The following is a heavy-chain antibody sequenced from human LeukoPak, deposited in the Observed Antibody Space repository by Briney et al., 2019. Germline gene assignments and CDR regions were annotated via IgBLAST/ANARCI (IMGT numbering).Heavy chain of an antibody. Sequence: PSETLSLTCAVYGGSFSGYYWSWIRQPSGKGLEWIGEINHSGSTNYNPSLKSRVTISVDTSKNQFSLKLSSVTAADTAVYYCARERAIYDFWSGSSNPGGFDPWGQGTLVTVSS. CDR3: ARERAIYDFWSGSSNPGGFDP. D-gene: IGHD3-3*01. V-gene: IGHV4-34*01. J-gene: IGHJ5*02. CDR1: GGSFSGYY. CDR2: INHSGST.